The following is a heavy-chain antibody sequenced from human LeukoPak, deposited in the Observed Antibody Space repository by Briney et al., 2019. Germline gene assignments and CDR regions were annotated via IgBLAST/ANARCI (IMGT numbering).Heavy chain of an antibody. CDR3: ARASCSGGSCSFDY. V-gene: IGHV4-30-2*01. J-gene: IGHJ4*02. Sequence: SQTLSLTCAVSGGSISSGGYSWSWIRQPPGKGLEWIGYIYHSGSTYYNPSLKSRVTISVDRSKNQFSLKLSSVTAAGTAVYYCARASCSGGSCSFDYWGQGTLVTVSS. CDR2: IYHSGST. D-gene: IGHD2-15*01. CDR1: GGSISSGGYS.